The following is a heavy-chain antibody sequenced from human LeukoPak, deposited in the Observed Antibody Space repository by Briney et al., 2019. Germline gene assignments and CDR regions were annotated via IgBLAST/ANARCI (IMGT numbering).Heavy chain of an antibody. V-gene: IGHV3-7*01. CDR3: ARVYDYGSGSYWTYYYYMDV. CDR1: GFTFSSYW. Sequence: GGSLRLSCAASGFTFSSYWMTWVRQAPGKGLEWVANIKEDGSEKYYVDSVKGRFTISRDNAKNSMYLQMNSLRAEDTAVYYCARVYDYGSGSYWTYYYYMDVWGKGTTVTVSS. D-gene: IGHD3-10*01. CDR2: IKEDGSEK. J-gene: IGHJ6*03.